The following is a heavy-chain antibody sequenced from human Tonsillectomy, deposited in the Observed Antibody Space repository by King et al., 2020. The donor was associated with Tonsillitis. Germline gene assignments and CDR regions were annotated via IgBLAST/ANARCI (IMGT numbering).Heavy chain of an antibody. J-gene: IGHJ4*02. Sequence: HVQLVESGSELKKPGASVKVPCKASGYTFTSYAMNWVRQAPGQGLEWMGWINTNAGNPTYAQGFTGRFVFSLDTSVSTAYLQISSLKAEDTAVYYCARECNSGCGNSLHYWGQGTLVTVSS. D-gene: IGHD6-19*01. CDR1: GYTFTSYA. CDR2: INTNAGNP. CDR3: ARECNSGCGNSLHY. V-gene: IGHV7-4-1*02.